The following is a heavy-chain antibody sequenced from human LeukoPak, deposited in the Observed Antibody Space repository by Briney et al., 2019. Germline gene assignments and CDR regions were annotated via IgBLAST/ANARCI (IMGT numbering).Heavy chain of an antibody. D-gene: IGHD2-15*01. CDR2: INHSGST. J-gene: IGHJ6*02. CDR1: GGSFSGYY. CDR3: ARSPRRLGYCSGGSCYYYYGMDV. Sequence: PSETLSLTCAVYGGSFSGYYWSRIRQPPGKGLEWIGEINHSGSTNYNPSLKSRVTISVDTSKNQSSLKLSSVTAADTAVYYCARSPRRLGYCSGGSCYYYYGMDVWGQGTTVTVSS. V-gene: IGHV4-34*01.